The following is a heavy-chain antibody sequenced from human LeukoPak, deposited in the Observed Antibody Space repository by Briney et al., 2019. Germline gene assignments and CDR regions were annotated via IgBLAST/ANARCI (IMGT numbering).Heavy chain of an antibody. V-gene: IGHV3-23*01. CDR2: ITGSGGST. D-gene: IGHD3-16*01. CDR1: GFNFSSYA. CDR3: AKVRNGLIPNDY. J-gene: IGHJ4*02. Sequence: PGGSLRLSCAASGFNFSSYAMSWVRQAPGKGLEWVSAITGSGGSTYYADSVKGRFTMSRDNSKSTVYLQMNSLRAEDTAVYYCAKVRNGLIPNDYWGQGTLVTVSS.